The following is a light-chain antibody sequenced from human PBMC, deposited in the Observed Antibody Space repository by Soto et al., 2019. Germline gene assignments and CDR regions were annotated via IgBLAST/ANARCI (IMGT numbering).Light chain of an antibody. CDR2: GAS. CDR1: QSVSSS. CDR3: QQYNNWPYT. Sequence: EIVMTQSPATLSVSPGERATLSCRASQSVSSSLAWYQQKPGQAPRLLIYGASTRATGIPARFSGSGSGTEITLTISSLQSEDFAVYYCQQYNNWPYTFGQGTKLEIK. J-gene: IGKJ2*01. V-gene: IGKV3-15*01.